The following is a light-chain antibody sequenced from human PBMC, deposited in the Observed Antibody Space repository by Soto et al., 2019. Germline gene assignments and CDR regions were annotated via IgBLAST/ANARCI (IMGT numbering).Light chain of an antibody. Sequence: QAVVTQPPSVSGAPGQRVTIPCTGSSSNIGAGYDVHWYQQVPGKAPKLLIYANINRPSGVPERFSGSMSGTSASLAITGLQAEDEADYYCQSYDRSQNWVFGGGTKLTVL. V-gene: IGLV1-40*01. CDR1: SSNIGAGYD. CDR2: ANI. J-gene: IGLJ3*02. CDR3: QSYDRSQNWV.